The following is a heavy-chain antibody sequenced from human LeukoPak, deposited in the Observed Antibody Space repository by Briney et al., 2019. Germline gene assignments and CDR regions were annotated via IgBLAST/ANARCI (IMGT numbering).Heavy chain of an antibody. J-gene: IGHJ3*02. CDR2: IYYTGST. V-gene: IGHV4-59*01. D-gene: IGHD4-11*01. CDR3: ASDRRESSKPNDAFDI. CDR1: GGSISSYY. Sequence: PSETLSLTCSVSGGSISSYYWSWIRQPPGKGLEWIGYIYYTGSTNYNPSLESRVTISIDTSKKQLSLKLRSVTAADTAVYYCASDRRESSKPNDAFDIWGQGTMVTVSS.